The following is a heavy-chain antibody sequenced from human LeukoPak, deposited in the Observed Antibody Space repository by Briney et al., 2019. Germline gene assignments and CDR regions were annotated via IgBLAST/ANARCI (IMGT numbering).Heavy chain of an antibody. CDR2: IDPSDSYT. CDR1: GYSFTSYW. Sequence: GESLEISCKGSGYSFTSYWISWVRQMPGKGLEWMGRIDPSDSYTNYSPSFQGHVTISADKSISTAYLQWSSLKASDTAMYYCATTYAVQPNGGWFDPWGQGTLVTVSS. V-gene: IGHV5-10-1*01. J-gene: IGHJ5*02. D-gene: IGHD1-1*01. CDR3: ATTYAVQPNGGWFDP.